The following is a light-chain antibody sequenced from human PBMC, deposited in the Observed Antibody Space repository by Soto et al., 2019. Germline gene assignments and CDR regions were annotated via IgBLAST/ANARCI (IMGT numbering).Light chain of an antibody. V-gene: IGKV3-20*01. J-gene: IGKJ3*01. CDR2: RAS. Sequence: EIVLTQSPGTLSLSPGERATLSCRASQSVASSYLAWYQQKPGQAPRLLIYRASIRATGIPDRFSGSGSGTDFTVTISRLELEYFVVYYCHQYARSPLTFGPVTKVDI. CDR3: HQYARSPLT. CDR1: QSVASSY.